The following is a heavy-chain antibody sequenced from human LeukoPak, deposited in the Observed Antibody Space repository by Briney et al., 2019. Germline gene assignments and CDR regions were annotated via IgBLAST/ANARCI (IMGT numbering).Heavy chain of an antibody. CDR2: INSDGSST. Sequence: GGSLRLSCAASGFTFSSYWMHWVRQAPGKGLVWVSRINSDGSSTSYADSVKGRFTISRDNAKNTLYLQMNSLRAEDTAVYYCARGRYADAFDIWGQGTMVTVSS. CDR3: ARGRYADAFDI. D-gene: IGHD2-2*01. J-gene: IGHJ3*02. CDR1: GFTFSSYW. V-gene: IGHV3-74*01.